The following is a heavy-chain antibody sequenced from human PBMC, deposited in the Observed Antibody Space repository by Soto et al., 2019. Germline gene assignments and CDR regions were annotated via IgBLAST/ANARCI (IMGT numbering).Heavy chain of an antibody. CDR1: GCSISSGDYY. CDR2: IYYSGST. V-gene: IGHV4-30-4*01. CDR3: ARDLPSSPGLVQDRYYYYYGMAV. J-gene: IGHJ6*02. Sequence: SETLSLTCTVSGCSISSGDYYWSWIRQPPGKGLEWIGYIYYSGSTYYNPSLKSRVTISVDTSKNQFSLKLSSVTAADTAVYYCARDLPSSPGLVQDRYYYYYGMAVWGQGTTVTVSS. D-gene: IGHD3-9*01.